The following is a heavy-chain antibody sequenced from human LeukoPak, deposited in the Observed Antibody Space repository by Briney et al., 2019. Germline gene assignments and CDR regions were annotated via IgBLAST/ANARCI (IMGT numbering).Heavy chain of an antibody. D-gene: IGHD4-23*01. CDR1: GFTFSDYY. CDR2: VSSRGSTI. V-gene: IGHV3-11*04. J-gene: IGHJ4*02. Sequence: GGSLRLSCQASGFTFSDYYMNWVRQAPGKGLEWVSCVSSRGSTIYYADSVKGRFTISRDNAKNSLYLQMNSLRAEDTAVYYCARVNWRWVDYWGQGTLVTVSS. CDR3: ARVNWRWVDY.